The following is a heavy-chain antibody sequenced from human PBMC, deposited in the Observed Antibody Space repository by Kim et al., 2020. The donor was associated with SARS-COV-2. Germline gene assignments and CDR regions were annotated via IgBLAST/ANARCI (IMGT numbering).Heavy chain of an antibody. J-gene: IGHJ6*02. Sequence: GGSLRLSCAASGFTFSSYSMNWVRQAPGKGLEWVSYISSSSSTIYYADSVKGRFTISRDNAKNSLYLQMNSLRDEDTAVYYCARDPPREYYDSSGYYYAGYYYYYGMDVWGQGTTVTVSS. V-gene: IGHV3-48*02. D-gene: IGHD3-22*01. CDR1: GFTFSSYS. CDR2: ISSSSSTI. CDR3: ARDPPREYYDSSGYYYAGYYYYYGMDV.